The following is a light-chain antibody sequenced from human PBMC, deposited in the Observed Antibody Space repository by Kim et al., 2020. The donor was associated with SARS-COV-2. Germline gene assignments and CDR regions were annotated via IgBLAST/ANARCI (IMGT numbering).Light chain of an antibody. CDR2: QDN. Sequence: SVSPGQTASISCSGDKLENKYACWYQQRPGQSPVLVIYQDNKRPSGIPERFSGSNSGNTATLTISGTQAMVEADYYCQAWDSYTEVFGGGTQLTVL. CDR3: QAWDSYTEV. J-gene: IGLJ2*01. V-gene: IGLV3-1*01. CDR1: KLENKY.